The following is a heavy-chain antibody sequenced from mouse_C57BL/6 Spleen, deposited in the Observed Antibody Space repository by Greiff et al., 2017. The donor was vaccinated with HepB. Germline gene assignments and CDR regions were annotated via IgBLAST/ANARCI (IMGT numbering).Heavy chain of an antibody. Sequence: QVHVKQSGPDLVKPGASVKISCKASGYSFTSYYIHWVKQRPGQGLEWIGWIYPGSGNTKYNEKFKGKATLTADTSSSTAYMQLSSLTSEDSAVYYCASYDYRMDYWGQGTSVTVSS. CDR3: ASYDYRMDY. V-gene: IGHV1-66*01. CDR1: GYSFTSYY. J-gene: IGHJ4*01. D-gene: IGHD2-4*01. CDR2: IYPGSGNT.